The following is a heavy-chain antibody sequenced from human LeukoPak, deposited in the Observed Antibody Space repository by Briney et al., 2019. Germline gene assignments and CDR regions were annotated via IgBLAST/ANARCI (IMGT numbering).Heavy chain of an antibody. CDR2: IYYSGYT. J-gene: IGHJ6*03. CDR1: NYSISSGYY. Sequence: PSETLSLTCTVSNYSISSGYYWAWIRQPPGKGLEWIGYIYYSGYTNYNPSLKSRVTISVDTSKNQFSLKLSSVTAADTAVYYCARTTTVRGTYYMDVWGKGTTVTISS. D-gene: IGHD3-10*01. V-gene: IGHV4-38-2*02. CDR3: ARTTTVRGTYYMDV.